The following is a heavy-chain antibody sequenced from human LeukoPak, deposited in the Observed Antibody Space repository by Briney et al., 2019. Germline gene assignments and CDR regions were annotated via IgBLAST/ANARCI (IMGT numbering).Heavy chain of an antibody. CDR2: MNPNSGNT. CDR3: ARGILLSPDAFDI. Sequence: ASVKVSCKASGYTFTSYGISWVRQATGQGLEWMGWMNPNSGNTGYAQKFQGRVTMTRNTSISTAYMELSSLRSEDTAVYYCARGILLSPDAFDIWGQGTMVTVSS. V-gene: IGHV1-8*02. CDR1: GYTFTSYG. J-gene: IGHJ3*02.